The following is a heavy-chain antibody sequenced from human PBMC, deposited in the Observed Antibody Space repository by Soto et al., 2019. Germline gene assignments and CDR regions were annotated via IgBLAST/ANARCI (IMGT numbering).Heavy chain of an antibody. Sequence: GGSLRLSCAGSGFTFSNYAMSWVRQAPGKGLAWLSSISGSGGSTYYADSVKGRFTISRDNSKNTLYLQMNSLRAEDTALYYCATGPVGATGGIDYWGQGTLVTVSS. V-gene: IGHV3-23*01. D-gene: IGHD1-26*01. CDR3: ATGPVGATGGIDY. J-gene: IGHJ4*02. CDR1: GFTFSNYA. CDR2: ISGSGGST.